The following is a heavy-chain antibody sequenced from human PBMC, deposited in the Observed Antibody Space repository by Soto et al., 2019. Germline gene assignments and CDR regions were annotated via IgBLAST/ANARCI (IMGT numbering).Heavy chain of an antibody. V-gene: IGHV3-21*01. D-gene: IGHD5-12*01. J-gene: IGHJ4*02. CDR1: GFTFSSYS. Sequence: EVQLVESGGGLVKPGGSLRLSCAASGFTFSSYSMNWVRQAPGKGLEWVSSISSSSSYIYYADSVTGRFTISRDNAKNSLYLQMNSRRAEDTAVYYCARGVSQYSGYDFDYWGQGTLVTVSS. CDR2: ISSSSSYI. CDR3: ARGVSQYSGYDFDY.